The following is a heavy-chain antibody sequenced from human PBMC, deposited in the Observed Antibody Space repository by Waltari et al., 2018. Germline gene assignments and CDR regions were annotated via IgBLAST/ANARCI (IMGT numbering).Heavy chain of an antibody. D-gene: IGHD3-3*01. CDR3: ARATIFGIVIDAFDI. V-gene: IGHV4-59*01. J-gene: IGHJ3*02. CDR2: THYSGDT. CDR1: GGSIGSYY. Sequence: QVQLQESGPGLVQPSETLSLTCAVSGGSIGSYYWSWIRQPPGKGLEWIGCTHYSGDTNYNPSLKSRVTISLDTSQNQFSLKLSSVTAADTAVYYCARATIFGIVIDAFDIWGQGTMVTVSS.